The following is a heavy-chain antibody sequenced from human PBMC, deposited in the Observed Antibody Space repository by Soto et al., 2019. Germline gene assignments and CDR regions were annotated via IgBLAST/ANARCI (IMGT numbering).Heavy chain of an antibody. D-gene: IGHD4-4*01. V-gene: IGHV1-69*02. J-gene: IGHJ6*02. Sequence: QVQLVQSGAEVKKPGSSVKVSCKASGGTFSSYTISWVRQAPGQGLEWMGRIIPILGIANYAQKFQGRVTITADKSTSTAYMELSSLRSEDTAVYYCARATSNPGYYYGMDVWGQGTTVTVSS. CDR1: GGTFSSYT. CDR3: ARATSNPGYYYGMDV. CDR2: IIPILGIA.